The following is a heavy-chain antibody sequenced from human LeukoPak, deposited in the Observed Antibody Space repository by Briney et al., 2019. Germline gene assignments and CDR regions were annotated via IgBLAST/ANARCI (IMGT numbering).Heavy chain of an antibody. Sequence: PGGSLRLSCAASGFTFTSYWMHWVRQAPGKGLVWVSRINSDGSSTIYANSVKGRFTISRDNAKNTLYLQMNSLRAEDTAVYYCARVGTGNWFDPWGQGTLVTVSS. CDR1: GFTFTSYW. CDR3: ARVGTGNWFDP. J-gene: IGHJ5*02. D-gene: IGHD1-1*01. V-gene: IGHV3-74*01. CDR2: INSDGSST.